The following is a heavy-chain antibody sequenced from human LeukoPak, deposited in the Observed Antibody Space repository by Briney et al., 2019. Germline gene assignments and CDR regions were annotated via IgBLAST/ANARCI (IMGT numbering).Heavy chain of an antibody. CDR1: GFTFSSYG. D-gene: IGHD4-17*01. CDR2: MWYDGSNK. Sequence: GGSLRLSCAASGFTFSSYGMHWVRQAPGKGLEGVAVMWYDGSNKYYADSVKGRFTISRENSKNTLYLQMNSLRAEDTAVYYCARENYGSYYFDYWGQGTLVTVSS. J-gene: IGHJ4*02. CDR3: ARENYGSYYFDY. V-gene: IGHV3-33*01.